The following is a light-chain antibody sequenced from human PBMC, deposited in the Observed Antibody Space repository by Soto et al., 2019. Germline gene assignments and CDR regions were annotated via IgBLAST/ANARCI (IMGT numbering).Light chain of an antibody. J-gene: IGLJ1*01. CDR3: SSYTSSSTYV. V-gene: IGLV2-14*01. CDR2: DVS. Sequence: QSALTQPASVSGSPGRSSTISGTGTRGDVGGYNYVSWYQQHPGKAPKLMIYDVSNRPSGVSNRFSGSKSGNTASLTISGLQAEDEADYYCSSYTSSSTYVFGTGTKSPS. CDR1: RGDVGGYNY.